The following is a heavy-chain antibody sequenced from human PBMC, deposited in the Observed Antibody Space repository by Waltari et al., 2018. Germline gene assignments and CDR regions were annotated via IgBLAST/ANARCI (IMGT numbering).Heavy chain of an antibody. Sequence: EVQLVESGGGLVQRGGSPRLSCAPPGFTFRTYSLNAVRPAPGKGLEWVSYITNSGSSMYYADSVKGRFTISRDNAKNSLFLQMNSLRVEDTAVYYCTGRLYGSSWYPPFDSWGRGTLVTVSP. V-gene: IGHV3-48*01. CDR1: GFTFRTYS. D-gene: IGHD6-13*01. CDR2: ITNSGSSM. CDR3: TGRLYGSSWYPPFDS. J-gene: IGHJ4*02.